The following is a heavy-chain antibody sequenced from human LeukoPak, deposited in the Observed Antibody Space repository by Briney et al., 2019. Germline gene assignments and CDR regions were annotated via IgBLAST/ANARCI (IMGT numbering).Heavy chain of an antibody. D-gene: IGHD1-26*01. CDR2: VSGSGYNT. CDR3: AKRPSIIVGVSNWFDP. V-gene: IGHV3-23*01. J-gene: IGHJ5*02. Sequence: GGALRLSCEVSGFTFSRHGMSWFRQAPGKGPEWVSTVSGSGYNTYYADSVQGRFIISRDNSKNTLYLQMNSLRAEDTAVYYCAKRPSIIVGVSNWFDPWGQGTLVTVSS. CDR1: GFTFSRHG.